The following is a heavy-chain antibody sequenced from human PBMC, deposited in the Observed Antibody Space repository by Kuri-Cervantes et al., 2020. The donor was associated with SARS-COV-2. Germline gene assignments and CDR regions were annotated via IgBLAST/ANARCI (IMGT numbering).Heavy chain of an antibody. V-gene: IGHV3-30*19. CDR2: ISYDGSNK. J-gene: IGHJ4*02. Sequence: GESLKISCAASEFTFSSYGMHWVRQAPGKGLEWVAVISYDGSNKYYADSVKGRFTISRDNSKNTLYLQMNSLRAEDTAVYYCADDYGDYRTPFDYWGQGTLVTVSS. D-gene: IGHD4-17*01. CDR3: ADDYGDYRTPFDY. CDR1: EFTFSSYG.